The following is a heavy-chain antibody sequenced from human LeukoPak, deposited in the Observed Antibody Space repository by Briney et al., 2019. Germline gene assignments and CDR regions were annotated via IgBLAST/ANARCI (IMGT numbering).Heavy chain of an antibody. Sequence: PSETLSLTCTVSAGSFISSSHHWGWIRQSPGKGLEWIGSVYYGRTTYYNPSLDGRVTVSLDTSANQFSLQLSSVTAADTAVYYCARDIRGYNYYYYYGMDVWGQGTTVTVSS. CDR2: VYYGRTT. V-gene: IGHV4-39*02. CDR3: ARDIRGYNYYYYYGMDV. J-gene: IGHJ6*02. D-gene: IGHD3-10*01. CDR1: AGSFISSSHH.